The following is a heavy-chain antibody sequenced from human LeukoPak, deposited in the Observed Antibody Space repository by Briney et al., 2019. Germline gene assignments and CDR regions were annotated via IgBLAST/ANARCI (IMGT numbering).Heavy chain of an antibody. CDR3: ARGVEPLAANTLAY. CDR1: GFTVITND. V-gene: IGHV3-53*01. J-gene: IGHJ4*02. CDR2: LYSDGNT. D-gene: IGHD1-14*01. Sequence: GGSLRLSRAASGFTVITNDMTWVRQAPGKGLEWGSVLYSDGNTKYADSVQGRFTISRDNSKNTLYLEMNSLSPDDTAVYYCARGVEPLAANTLAYWGQGTLVTVSS.